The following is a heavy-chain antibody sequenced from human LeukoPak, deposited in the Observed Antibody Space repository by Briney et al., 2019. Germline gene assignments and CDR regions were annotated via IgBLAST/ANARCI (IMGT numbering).Heavy chain of an antibody. CDR3: ARDRQEEQLDY. CDR2: IYSGGST. CDR1: GFTVSSNY. D-gene: IGHD1/OR15-1a*01. Sequence: QPGGSLRLSCAASGFTVSSNYMSWVRQAPGKGLEWVSVIYSGGSTYYADSVKGRFTISRDNSKNTLYLQMNSLRAEDTAVYYCARDRQEEQLDYWGQGTLVTVSS. V-gene: IGHV3-53*01. J-gene: IGHJ4*02.